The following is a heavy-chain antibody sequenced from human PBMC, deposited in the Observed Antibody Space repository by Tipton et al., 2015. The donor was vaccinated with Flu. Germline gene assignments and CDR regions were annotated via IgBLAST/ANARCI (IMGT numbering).Heavy chain of an antibody. V-gene: IGHV3-30*02. D-gene: IGHD4-23*01. Sequence: SLRLSCAASGFSFSDFDIHWVRQAPGKGLEWVAFIRHDDGKYYTDSVKGRFTISRDNSKNSLYLQMNSLRPEDTAVYYCATASGGNTNRIDYWGQGTPVTVSS. CDR2: IRHDDGK. CDR3: ATASGGNTNRIDY. CDR1: GFSFSDFD. J-gene: IGHJ4*02.